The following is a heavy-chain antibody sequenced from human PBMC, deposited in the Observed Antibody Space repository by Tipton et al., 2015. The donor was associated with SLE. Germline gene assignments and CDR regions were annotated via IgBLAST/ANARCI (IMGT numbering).Heavy chain of an antibody. V-gene: IGHV4-34*01. Sequence: TLSLTCAVYGGSFSGYYWSWIRQPPGKGLEWIGEINHSGSTNYNPSLKSRVTISVDTSKNQFSLKLSSVTAADTAAYYCARCSTRHYYYYYMDVWGKGTTVTVSS. D-gene: IGHD2-2*01. CDR2: INHSGST. J-gene: IGHJ6*03. CDR1: GGSFSGYY. CDR3: ARCSTRHYYYYYMDV.